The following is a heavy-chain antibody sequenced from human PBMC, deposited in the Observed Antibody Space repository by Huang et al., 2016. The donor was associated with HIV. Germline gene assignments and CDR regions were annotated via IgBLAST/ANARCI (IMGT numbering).Heavy chain of an antibody. J-gene: IGHJ6*02. Sequence: QVHLQQWGAGLLKPSETLTLTCAVSGASFPGNYWTWIRQTPGKGLEWIGEINDSGATIYNPSLESRVTNSIDRSKKQFSLRLSSMTAADTAVYYCARQWVLLDYLMGMDVWGQGTTVIVSS. D-gene: IGHD3-3*01. CDR3: ARQWVLLDYLMGMDV. CDR1: GASFPGNY. V-gene: IGHV4-34*01. CDR2: INDSGAT.